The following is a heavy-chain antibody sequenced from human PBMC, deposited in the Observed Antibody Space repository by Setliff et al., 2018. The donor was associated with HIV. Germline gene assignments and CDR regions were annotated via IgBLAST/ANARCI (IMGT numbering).Heavy chain of an antibody. V-gene: IGHV4-61*09. Sequence: PSETLSLTCTVSGVSINSGSFYWSWSRQTAGKGLEWIGHISATGRTNCNPSLKSRVSMSVDTSKNQFSLNLPSVTAADTAVYYCARVGGKGYSNFLDSWGQGALVTVSS. D-gene: IGHD4-4*01. J-gene: IGHJ4*02. CDR2: ISATGRT. CDR3: ARVGGKGYSNFLDS. CDR1: GVSINSGSFY.